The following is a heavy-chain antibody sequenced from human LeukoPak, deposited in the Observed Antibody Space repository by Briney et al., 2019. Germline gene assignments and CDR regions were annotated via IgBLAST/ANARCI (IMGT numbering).Heavy chain of an antibody. D-gene: IGHD3-10*01. CDR2: IYTSGST. CDR3: ARRYGSGSSGTFDY. Sequence: SETLSLTCTVSGGSISSGSYYWSWIRQPAGKGLEWIGRIYTSGSTNYNPSLKSRVTISVGTSKNQFSLKLSSVTAADTAVYYCARRYGSGSSGTFDYWGQGTLVTVSS. V-gene: IGHV4-61*02. CDR1: GGSISSGSYY. J-gene: IGHJ4*02.